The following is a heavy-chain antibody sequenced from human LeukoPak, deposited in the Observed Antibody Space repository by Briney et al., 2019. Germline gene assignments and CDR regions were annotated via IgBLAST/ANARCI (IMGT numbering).Heavy chain of an antibody. V-gene: IGHV1-69*01. CDR3: AREAADYDSSGYIYYFDY. D-gene: IGHD3-22*01. CDR2: IIPIFGTA. CDR1: GGTFSSYA. J-gene: IGHJ4*02. Sequence: GASVKVSCKASGGTFSSYAISWVRQAPGQGLEWMGGIIPIFGTANYAQKFQGRVTITADESTSTAYMELGSLRSEDTAVYYCAREAADYDSSGYIYYFDYWGQGTLVTVSS.